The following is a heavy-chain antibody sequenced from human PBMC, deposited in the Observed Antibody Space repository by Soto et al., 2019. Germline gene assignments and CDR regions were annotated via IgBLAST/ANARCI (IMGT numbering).Heavy chain of an antibody. CDR3: VPAPPYNLRWSMDWFDP. J-gene: IGHJ5*02. CDR2: ISGYNNNT. V-gene: IGHV1-18*01. Sequence: QVQLVQSGPEMKKPGASVRVSCKASGFALNNYGVTWVRQAPGQGLQWMGWISGYNNNTKIPQRIEATVTLATHTSTNTTYLQLTTLRPDDTAVYYCVPAPPYNLRWSMDWFDPWGHGSLVVVSS. D-gene: IGHD1-1*01. CDR1: GFALNNYG.